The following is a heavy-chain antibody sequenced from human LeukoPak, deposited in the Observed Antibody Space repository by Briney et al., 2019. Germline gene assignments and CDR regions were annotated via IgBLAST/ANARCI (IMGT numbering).Heavy chain of an antibody. CDR2: IYPSDSDA. V-gene: IGHV5-51*01. Sequence: GESLKISCKASGYSFTSYWIGWVRQMPGKGLEWVGIIYPSDSDARYSPSFQGQVTISADKSINTAYLQWSSLKASDTAMYYCARRNYDILTGYYNDYFDYWGQGTLVTVSS. CDR1: GYSFTSYW. CDR3: ARRNYDILTGYYNDYFDY. D-gene: IGHD3-9*01. J-gene: IGHJ4*02.